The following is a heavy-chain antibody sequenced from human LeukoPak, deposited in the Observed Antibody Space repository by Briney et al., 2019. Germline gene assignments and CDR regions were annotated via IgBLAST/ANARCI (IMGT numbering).Heavy chain of an antibody. J-gene: IGHJ4*02. CDR2: ISWNSDDI. V-gene: IGHV3-9*01. Sequence: PGSSLRLSCVVSGFTFDDHSMHWVRQAPGKGLEWVSGISWNSDDIAYADSVKGRFTISRDNAKNSLYLQMNSLRAEDTALYYCAKGPFTWVQLPDYWGQGTLVTVSS. CDR1: GFTFDDHS. D-gene: IGHD5-18*01. CDR3: AKGPFTWVQLPDY.